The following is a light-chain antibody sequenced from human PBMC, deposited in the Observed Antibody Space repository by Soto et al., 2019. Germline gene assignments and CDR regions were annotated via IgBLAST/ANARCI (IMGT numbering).Light chain of an antibody. V-gene: IGKV1-27*01. Sequence: DIQMTQSPSTLSASIRDRVTITWRASQDIKTYVAWYQQKPGKPPRLLIYAASTLQSGVPSRFSGSGSGTDFTLTISSLQPEDVATYYCQKYNSAPWTFAQGTKVDIK. CDR2: AAS. CDR1: QDIKTY. CDR3: QKYNSAPWT. J-gene: IGKJ1*01.